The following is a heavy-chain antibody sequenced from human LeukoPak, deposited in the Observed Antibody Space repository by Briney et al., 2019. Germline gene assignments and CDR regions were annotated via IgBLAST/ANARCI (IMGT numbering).Heavy chain of an antibody. CDR2: IKQDGSEK. Sequence: GGSLRLSCAASGFTFSNYWMSLVRLAPGKGLEWVANIKQDGSEKYYVDSVEGRFTISRDNAKNLLSLQMNSLRAEDTAVYHCARVFIVGSRSVFDFWGQGTLVTVSS. D-gene: IGHD2-21*01. J-gene: IGHJ4*02. CDR3: ARVFIVGSRSVFDF. CDR1: GFTFSNYW. V-gene: IGHV3-7*01.